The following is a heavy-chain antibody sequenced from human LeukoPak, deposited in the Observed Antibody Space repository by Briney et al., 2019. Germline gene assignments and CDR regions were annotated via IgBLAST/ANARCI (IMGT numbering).Heavy chain of an antibody. CDR2: ISDSGDYT. CDR1: GFTFSSYA. CDR3: AKDTSIGKYCTNGVCSPFDY. J-gene: IGHJ4*02. Sequence: GGSLRLSCAGSGFTFSSYAMSWVRQAPGQGLEWVSVISDSGDYTSYADSVRGRFTISRDNSRNTLYLQMISLRPEDTAVYYCAKDTSIGKYCTNGVCSPFDYWGKGTLVTVSS. D-gene: IGHD2-8*01. V-gene: IGHV3-23*01.